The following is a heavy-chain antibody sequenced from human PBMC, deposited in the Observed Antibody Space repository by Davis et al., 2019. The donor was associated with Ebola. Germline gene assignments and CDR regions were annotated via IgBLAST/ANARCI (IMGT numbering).Heavy chain of an antibody. CDR1: GFTFSSYG. V-gene: IGHV3-30*02. CDR3: ANKGEGRETAAGTLDY. CDR2: IRYDGSNK. D-gene: IGHD6-13*01. J-gene: IGHJ4*02. Sequence: GESLKISCAASGFTFSSYGMHWVRQAPGKGLEWVAFIRYDGSNKYYADSVKGRFTISRDNSKNTLYLQMNSLRAEDTAVYYCANKGEGRETAAGTLDYWGQGTLVTVSS.